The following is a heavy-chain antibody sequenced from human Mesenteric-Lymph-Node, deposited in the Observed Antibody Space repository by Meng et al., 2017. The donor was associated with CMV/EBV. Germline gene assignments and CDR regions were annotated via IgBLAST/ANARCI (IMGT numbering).Heavy chain of an antibody. Sequence: QLQLQESCPGLVKPSETLSLTCTVSGVSISSSSYYWGWIRQPPGKGLEWIGSIYYSGSTYYNPSLKSRVTISVDTSKNQFSLKLSSVTAADTAVYYCARPHYYGSGSSPWFDPWGQGTLVTVSS. V-gene: IGHV4-39*01. J-gene: IGHJ5*02. CDR1: GVSISSSSYY. CDR3: ARPHYYGSGSSPWFDP. CDR2: IYYSGST. D-gene: IGHD3-10*01.